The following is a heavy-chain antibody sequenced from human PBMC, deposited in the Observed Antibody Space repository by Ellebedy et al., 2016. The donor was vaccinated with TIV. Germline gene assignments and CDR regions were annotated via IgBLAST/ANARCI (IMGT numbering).Heavy chain of an antibody. CDR3: AGGISVAGTSLGF. CDR1: GFTFSNFW. Sequence: GGSLRLSCVASGFTFSNFWMIWVRQAPGKGLEWVASINQDGGATSYMDSVKGRFTISRDNSKNTLYLQMNSLRAEDTAVYYCAGGISVAGTSLGFWGQGTLVTVSS. D-gene: IGHD6-19*01. J-gene: IGHJ4*02. V-gene: IGHV3-7*03. CDR2: INQDGGAT.